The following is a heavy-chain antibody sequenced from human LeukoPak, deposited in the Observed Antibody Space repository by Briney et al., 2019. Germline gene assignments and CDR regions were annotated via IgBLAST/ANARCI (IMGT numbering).Heavy chain of an antibody. V-gene: IGHV3-30*18. CDR1: GFTFSSYG. D-gene: IGHD3-22*01. CDR2: ISYDGSNK. CDR3: AKDWAGYYDSSGYYDY. Sequence: PGGSLRLSCAASGFTFSSYGMHWVRQAPGKGLEWVAVISYDGSNKYYADSVKGRFTISRDNSKNTLYLQMNSLRAEDTAVYYCAKDWAGYYDSSGYYDYWGQGTLVTVSS. J-gene: IGHJ4*02.